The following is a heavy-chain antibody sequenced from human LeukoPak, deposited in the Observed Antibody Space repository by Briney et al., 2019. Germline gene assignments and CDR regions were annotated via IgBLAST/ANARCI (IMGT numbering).Heavy chain of an antibody. CDR2: IYYSGST. D-gene: IGHD6-13*01. CDR3: AGERAAAGKDY. Sequence: KSSETLSLTCTVSGVSISSSSYYWGLIRQPPGKGLEWIGSIYYSGSTYYNPSLKSRVTISVDTSKNQFSLKLSSVTAADTAVYYCAGERAAAGKDYWGQGTLVTVSS. J-gene: IGHJ4*02. CDR1: GVSISSSSYY. V-gene: IGHV4-39*07.